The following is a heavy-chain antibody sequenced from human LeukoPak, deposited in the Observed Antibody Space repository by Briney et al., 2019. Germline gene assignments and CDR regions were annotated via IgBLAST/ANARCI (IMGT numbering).Heavy chain of an antibody. J-gene: IGHJ6*02. Sequence: GGSLRLSCAASGFTVSSNYMSWVRQAPGKGLEWVSVIYSGGSTYYADSVKGRFTISRDNSKNTLYLQMNSLRAEDTAVYYCARGPDYYYGMDVWGQGTTVTVSS. CDR2: IYSGGST. CDR1: GFTVSSNY. CDR3: ARGPDYYYGMDV. V-gene: IGHV3-66*01.